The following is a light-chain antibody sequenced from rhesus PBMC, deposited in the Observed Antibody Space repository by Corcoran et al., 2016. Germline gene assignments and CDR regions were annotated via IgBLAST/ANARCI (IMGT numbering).Light chain of an antibody. Sequence: DIQMTQSPSSLSASVGDTVTIPCRASQSISNWLAWYQQKTGKAPTLVIYKASTLQTGVPSRFSGIGSGTDFTLTISSLQSEDFATYYCQHYSSREFTFGPGTKLDIK. J-gene: IGKJ3*01. CDR1: QSISNW. CDR2: KAS. CDR3: QHYSSREFT. V-gene: IGKV1-22*01.